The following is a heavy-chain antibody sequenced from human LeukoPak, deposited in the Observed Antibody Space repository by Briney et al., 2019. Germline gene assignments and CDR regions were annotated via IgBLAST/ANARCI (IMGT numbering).Heavy chain of an antibody. CDR3: ARAVVPAATPFDY. J-gene: IGHJ4*02. Sequence: ASVKVSCKASGYTFTSYGISWVRQAPGQGLEWMGWMNPNTGGTNYAQKFQGRFTMTGDTSISTVYLELSRLRSDDTAVYYCARAVVPAATPFDYWGQGTLVTVSS. CDR1: GYTFTSYG. D-gene: IGHD2-2*02. CDR2: MNPNTGGT. V-gene: IGHV1-2*02.